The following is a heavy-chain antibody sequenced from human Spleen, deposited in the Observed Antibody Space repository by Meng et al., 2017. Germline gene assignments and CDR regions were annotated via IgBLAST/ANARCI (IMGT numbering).Heavy chain of an antibody. CDR1: GFTFGTSW. CDR2: ISSSSSYI. Sequence: GESLKISCAASGFTFGTSWMNWVRQAPGKGLEWVSSISSSSSYIYYADSVKGRFTISRDDAKNTVYLQMNSLRAEDTAAYYCARDADWVIFDHWGQGALVTVSS. CDR3: ARDADWVIFDH. V-gene: IGHV3-21*01. J-gene: IGHJ4*02. D-gene: IGHD3-9*01.